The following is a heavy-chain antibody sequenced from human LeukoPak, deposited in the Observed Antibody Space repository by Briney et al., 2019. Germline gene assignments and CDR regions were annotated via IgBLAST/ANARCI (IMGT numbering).Heavy chain of an antibody. J-gene: IGHJ4*02. CDR2: INHSGST. CDR3: ARLMRKGLRYFDWLLYFDY. D-gene: IGHD3-9*01. V-gene: IGHV4-34*01. Sequence: PSETLSLTCAVYGGSFSGYYWSWIRQPPGKGLEWIGEINHSGSTNYNPSLKSRVTISVDTSKNQFSLKLSSVTAADTAVYYCARLMRKGLRYFDWLLYFDYWGQGTLVTVSS. CDR1: GGSFSGYY.